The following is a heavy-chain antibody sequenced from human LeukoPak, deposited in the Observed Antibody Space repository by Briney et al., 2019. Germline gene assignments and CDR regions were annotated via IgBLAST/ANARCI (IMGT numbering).Heavy chain of an antibody. V-gene: IGHV4-4*02. CDR1: GGSISSSNW. CDR3: ATLPRTLYSSSWYFDY. J-gene: IGHJ4*02. D-gene: IGHD6-13*01. Sequence: PSETLSLTCAVSGGSISSSNWWSWVRQPPGKGLEWIGYIYYSGSTNYNPSLKSRVTIPVDTSKNQFSLKLSSVTAADTAVYYCATLPRTLYSSSWYFDYWGQGTLVTVSS. CDR2: IYYSGST.